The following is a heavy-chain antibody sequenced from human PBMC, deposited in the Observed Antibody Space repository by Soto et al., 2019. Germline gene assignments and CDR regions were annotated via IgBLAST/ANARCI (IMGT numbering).Heavy chain of an antibody. J-gene: IGHJ6*02. V-gene: IGHV4-59*01. CDR3: ARDPGSSPPGGYYYYGMDV. CDR2: IYYSGST. Sequence: QVQLQESGPGLVKPSETLSLTCTVSGGSISSYYWSWIRQPPGKGLEWIGYIYYSGSTNYNPSLKSRVTISVDTSKNQFSLKLSSVTAADTAVYYCARDPGSSPPGGYYYYGMDVWGQGTTVTVSS. D-gene: IGHD6-6*01. CDR1: GGSISSYY.